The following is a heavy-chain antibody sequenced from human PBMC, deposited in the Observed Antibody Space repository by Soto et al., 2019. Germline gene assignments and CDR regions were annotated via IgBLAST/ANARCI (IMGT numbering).Heavy chain of an antibody. D-gene: IGHD3-22*01. V-gene: IGHV3-30-3*01. CDR3: AREDVSSGYAGTFHL. CDR2: ISYDGSNK. J-gene: IGHJ1*01. Sequence: HPGGSLRLSCAASGFTFSSYAMHWVRQAPGKGLEWVAVISYDGSNKYYADSVKGRFTISRDNSKNTVDLQMDNLKADDTAIYYCAREDVSSGYAGTFHLWGQGTLVTVS. CDR1: GFTFSSYA.